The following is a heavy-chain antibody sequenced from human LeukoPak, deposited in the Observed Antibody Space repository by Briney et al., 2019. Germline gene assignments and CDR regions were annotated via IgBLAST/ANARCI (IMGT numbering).Heavy chain of an antibody. CDR2: ISWNSDNI. CDR3: GKDVNSGSCNSMDV. J-gene: IGHJ6*02. D-gene: IGHD1-26*01. Sequence: GGSLRLSCAASGFTFDDYAMYWVRQAPGKGLEWVSGISWNSDNIVYADSVKGRFTISRDNAKNSLYLQMNSLRAEDTALYYCGKDVNSGSCNSMDVWGQGTTVTVSS. CDR1: GFTFDDYA. V-gene: IGHV3-9*01.